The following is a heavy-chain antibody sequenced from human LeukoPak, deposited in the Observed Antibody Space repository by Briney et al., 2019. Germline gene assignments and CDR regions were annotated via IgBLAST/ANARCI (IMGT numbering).Heavy chain of an antibody. D-gene: IGHD2-15*01. J-gene: IGHJ4*02. CDR3: ARASRYCSGGSCSRGPFDY. V-gene: IGHV3-48*03. CDR2: ISSSGSTI. Sequence: GGSLRLSCAASGFTFSSYEMNWVRQAPGKGLEWVSYISSSGSTIYYADSVKGRFTISRDNAKNSLYLQMNSLRAEDTAVYYCARASRYCSGGSCSRGPFDYWGQGTLVTVSS. CDR1: GFTFSSYE.